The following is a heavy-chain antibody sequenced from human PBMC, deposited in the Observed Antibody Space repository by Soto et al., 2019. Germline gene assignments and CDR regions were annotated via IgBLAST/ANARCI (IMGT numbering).Heavy chain of an antibody. V-gene: IGHV5-10-1*01. CDR1: GYSFTSYW. D-gene: IGHD3-22*01. CDR2: IDPSDSYT. Sequence: GESLKISCKGSGYSFTSYWISWVRQMPGKGLEWMGRIDPSDSYTNYSPSFQGHVTISADKSISTAYLQWSSLKASDTAMYYCARPDYYYDSSGYVGLGDAYDIWGQGTMVTVSS. J-gene: IGHJ3*02. CDR3: ARPDYYYDSSGYVGLGDAYDI.